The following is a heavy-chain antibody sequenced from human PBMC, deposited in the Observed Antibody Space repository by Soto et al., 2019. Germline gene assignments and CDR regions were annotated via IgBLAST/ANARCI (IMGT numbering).Heavy chain of an antibody. V-gene: IGHV4-38-2*01. CDR3: ARVGFYDFWSGYPKGWFDP. CDR1: VYSSSSGYY. J-gene: IGHJ5*02. CDR2: IYHSGST. Sequence: SETLSLTGAVSVYSSSSGYYWGCIRQPPGKGLEWIGSIYHSGSTYYNPSLKSRVTISVDTSKNQFSLKLSSVTAADTAVYYCARVGFYDFWSGYPKGWFDPWGQGTLVTVSS. D-gene: IGHD3-3*01.